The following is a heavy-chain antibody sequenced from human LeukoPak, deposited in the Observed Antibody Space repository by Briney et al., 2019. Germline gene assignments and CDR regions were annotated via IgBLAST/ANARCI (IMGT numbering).Heavy chain of an antibody. CDR1: GFTFSTYG. CDR3: ARELLGEGPDAFDV. V-gene: IGHV3-33*01. CDR2: IWYDGSKK. J-gene: IGHJ3*01. Sequence: PGGSLRLSCEASGFTFSTYGFHWVRQAPGKGLEWVAIIWYDGSKKFYADSVKGRFTISRDNSKNTLYLQMNSLRAEDTAVYYCARELLGEGPDAFDVWGQGTIVTVSS. D-gene: IGHD3-16*01.